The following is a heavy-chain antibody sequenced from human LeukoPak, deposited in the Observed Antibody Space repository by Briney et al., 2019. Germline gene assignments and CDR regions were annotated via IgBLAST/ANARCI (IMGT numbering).Heavy chain of an antibody. CDR2: IIPILGTA. D-gene: IGHD3-10*01. Sequence: SVKVSCKASGGTFSSYAISWVRQAPGQGLEWMGGIIPILGTANYAQKFQGRVTVTTDESTSTAYMELSSLRSEDTAVYYCAREDRFGRSFDYWGQGTLVTVSS. CDR3: AREDRFGRSFDY. CDR1: GGTFSSYA. V-gene: IGHV1-69*05. J-gene: IGHJ4*02.